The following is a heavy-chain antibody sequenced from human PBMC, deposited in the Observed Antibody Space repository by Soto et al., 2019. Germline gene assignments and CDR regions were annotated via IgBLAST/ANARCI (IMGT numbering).Heavy chain of an antibody. CDR3: ARDLRLSSWYWIDP. D-gene: IGHD6-13*01. V-gene: IGHV4-59*01. CDR1: GGSISSYY. Sequence: SETLSLTCTVSGGSISSYYWSWIRQPPGKGLEWIGYIYYSGSTNYNPSLKSRVTISVDTSKNQFSLKLSSVTAADTAVYYCARDLRLSSWYWIDPWGQGTLVTVSS. CDR2: IYYSGST. J-gene: IGHJ5*02.